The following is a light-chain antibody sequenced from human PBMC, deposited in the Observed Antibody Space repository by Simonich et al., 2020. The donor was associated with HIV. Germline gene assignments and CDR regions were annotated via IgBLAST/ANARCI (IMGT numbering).Light chain of an antibody. CDR2: GAS. J-gene: IGKJ2*01. CDR1: QSVSSN. CDR3: QQYNTWPPAYT. V-gene: IGKV3-15*01. Sequence: EIVMTQSPATLSVSPGARATLSCRASQSVSSNLAWYQQKPGQAPRLLIYGASTRATGIPARVSGSGSGTEFTLTISSMQSEDFAVYYCQQYNTWPPAYTFGQGTKLEIK.